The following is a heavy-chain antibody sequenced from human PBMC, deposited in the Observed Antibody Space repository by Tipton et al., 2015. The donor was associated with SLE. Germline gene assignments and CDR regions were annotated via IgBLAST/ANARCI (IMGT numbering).Heavy chain of an antibody. V-gene: IGHV4-61*01. J-gene: IGHJ4*02. Sequence: GLVKPSETLSLTCDVSGFSISSGYYWGYIRQPPGEGLEWIGYMYYSGSTKYNPSLKSRVTISVDTSKNQFSLKLSSVTAADTAVYYCARGATVDWDRVAFDSWGQGTLVTVSS. D-gene: IGHD3/OR15-3a*01. CDR2: MYYSGST. CDR1: GFSISSGYY. CDR3: ARGATVDWDRVAFDS.